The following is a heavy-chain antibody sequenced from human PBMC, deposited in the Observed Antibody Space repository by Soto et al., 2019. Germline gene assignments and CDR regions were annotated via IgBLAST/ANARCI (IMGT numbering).Heavy chain of an antibody. D-gene: IGHD2-15*01. CDR1: EFTFSSYA. CDR3: ARGDIVGGPYYFAMDV. Sequence: GSLRLSCAASEFTFSSYAMHWVRQAPGKGLEWVAVISYDGITKYYADSVKGRFTISRDNSKNTLFLQMNSLRPEDTAVYLCARGDIVGGPYYFAMDVWGLGTTVTVSS. CDR2: ISYDGITK. J-gene: IGHJ6*02. V-gene: IGHV3-30-3*01.